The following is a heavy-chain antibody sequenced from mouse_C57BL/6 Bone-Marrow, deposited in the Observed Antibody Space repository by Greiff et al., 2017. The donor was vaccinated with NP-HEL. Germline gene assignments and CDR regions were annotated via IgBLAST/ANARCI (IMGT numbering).Heavy chain of an antibody. D-gene: IGHD3-2*02. Sequence: QVQLQQSGAELVRPGTSVKVSCKASGYAFTNYLIEWVKQRPGQGLEWIGVINPGSGVTNYNEKFKGKATLTADKSSSTAYMQLSSLTSEDSAVYFCAGAQAGYWGQGTTLTVSS. CDR3: AGAQAGY. CDR1: GYAFTNYL. J-gene: IGHJ2*01. CDR2: INPGSGVT. V-gene: IGHV1-54*01.